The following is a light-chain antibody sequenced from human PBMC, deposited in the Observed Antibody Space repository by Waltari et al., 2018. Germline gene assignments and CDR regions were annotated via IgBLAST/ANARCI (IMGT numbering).Light chain of an antibody. CDR2: GKN. CDR3: SSRDSSASHVL. Sequence: SSELTQDPAVSVALGQTVRITCQGASLRTSYASWYQQKSAQAPILVLFGKNKRPSGIPDRFFGYNSESNTALTITGAQAEDEADYYCSSRDSSASHVLFAGGTKVTVL. CDR1: SLRTSY. V-gene: IGLV3-19*01. J-gene: IGLJ2*01.